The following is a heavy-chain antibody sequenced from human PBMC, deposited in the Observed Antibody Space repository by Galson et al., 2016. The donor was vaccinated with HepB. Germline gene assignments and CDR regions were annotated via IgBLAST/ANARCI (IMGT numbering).Heavy chain of an antibody. D-gene: IGHD5-18*01. Sequence: SLRLSCAASGFIFSIHSFHWVRQAPGKGLEWVALISYDGRNKYFADFVKGRFTTSRDDSMHTVYLEMNSLRADDTALYFCARANRFSSGNSGYSDAFDVWGQGTMVTVSS. J-gene: IGHJ3*01. CDR2: ISYDGRNK. CDR1: GFIFSIHS. V-gene: IGHV3-30-3*02. CDR3: ARANRFSSGNSGYSDAFDV.